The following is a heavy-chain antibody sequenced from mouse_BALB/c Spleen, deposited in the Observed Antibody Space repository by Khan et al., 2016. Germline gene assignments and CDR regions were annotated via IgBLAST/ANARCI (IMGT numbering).Heavy chain of an antibody. V-gene: IGHV3-2*02. CDR1: GYSITSDYA. CDR2: IRYSGST. Sequence: EVQLQESGPGLVKPSQSLSLTSTVTGYSITSDYAWNWIRQFPGNKLEWMGYIRYSGSTTYNPSLKSRISITRDTSKNQFFLQLYSVTTEDTATYYCTRSPTATRYFDVWGAGTTVTVSS. CDR3: TRSPTATRYFDV. D-gene: IGHD1-2*01. J-gene: IGHJ1*01.